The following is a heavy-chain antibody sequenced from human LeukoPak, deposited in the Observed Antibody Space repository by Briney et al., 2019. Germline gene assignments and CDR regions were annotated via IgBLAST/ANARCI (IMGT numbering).Heavy chain of an antibody. CDR2: MNPNSGNT. V-gene: IGHV1-8*01. CDR3: ARGEYSSSLYYYYYMDV. J-gene: IGHJ6*03. D-gene: IGHD6-6*01. CDR1: GYTFTSYD. Sequence: GASVKVSCKASGYTFTSYDINWVRQTTGQGLEWMGWMNPNSGNTGYAQKFQGRVTMTRNTSMSTAYMELSSLRSEDTAVYYCARGEYSSSLYYYYYMDVWGKGTTVTVSS.